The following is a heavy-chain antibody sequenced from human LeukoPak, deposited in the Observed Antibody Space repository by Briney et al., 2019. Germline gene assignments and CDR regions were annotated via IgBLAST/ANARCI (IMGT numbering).Heavy chain of an antibody. CDR2: LGADGYTT. V-gene: IGHV3-74*03. Sequence: GGSLRLSCAVSGFPLTNYAMHWVRQAPGMGPLWLSRLGADGYTTTYADSVEGRFTISRDDAQNTLYLRMFSLRADDTAVYYCAREAPCGTDCSFYQDFWGQGPLVTVSS. J-gene: IGHJ4*02. CDR1: GFPLTNYA. D-gene: IGHD2-21*02. CDR3: AREAPCGTDCSFYQDF.